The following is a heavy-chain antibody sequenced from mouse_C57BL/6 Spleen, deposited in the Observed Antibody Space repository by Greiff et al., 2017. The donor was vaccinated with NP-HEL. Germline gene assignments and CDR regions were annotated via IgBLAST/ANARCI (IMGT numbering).Heavy chain of an antibody. CDR1: GYTFTSYW. J-gene: IGHJ3*01. Sequence: QVQLQQPGTELVKPGASVKLSCKASGYTFTSYWMHWVKQRPGQGLEWIGNINPSNGGTNYNEKFKGKATLTADKSSSTAYMQLSSLTSEDSAVYSCANYGAYALIAYWGQGTLVTVSA. CDR2: INPSNGGT. V-gene: IGHV1-53*01. D-gene: IGHD2-13*01. CDR3: ANYGAYALIAY.